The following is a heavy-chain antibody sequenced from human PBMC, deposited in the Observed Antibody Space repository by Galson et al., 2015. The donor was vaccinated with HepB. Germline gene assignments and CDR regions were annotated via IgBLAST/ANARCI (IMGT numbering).Heavy chain of an antibody. D-gene: IGHD4-17*01. V-gene: IGHV1-8*01. CDR3: ARGWGDSGDYISYGMDV. J-gene: IGHJ6*02. Sequence: SVKVSCKASGYTFPSYDINWVRRATGQGLEWIGWMNPYSGDTDYAQNFQGRVRVTRNTAIGTAYMELSSLPSEDTAVYYCARGWGDSGDYISYGMDVWGQGTTVSVAS. CDR1: GYTFPSYD. CDR2: MNPYSGDT.